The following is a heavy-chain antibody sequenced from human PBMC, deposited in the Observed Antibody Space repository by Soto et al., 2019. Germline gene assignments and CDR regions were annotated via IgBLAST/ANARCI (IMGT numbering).Heavy chain of an antibody. D-gene: IGHD3-9*01. J-gene: IGHJ6*02. CDR2: INSGGNT. Sequence: VGSLRPSCAASRFGVSNNYRGWVRQPPVKVLESVSAINSGGNTYYADSVKGRFTISRDDSKNTLYLQMNSLKTEDTAVYYCTRPTPLDILTGYSPIRYYYYGMDVWGQGTTVTVSS. CDR1: RFGVSNNY. CDR3: TRPTPLDILTGYSPIRYYYYGMDV. V-gene: IGHV3-66*04.